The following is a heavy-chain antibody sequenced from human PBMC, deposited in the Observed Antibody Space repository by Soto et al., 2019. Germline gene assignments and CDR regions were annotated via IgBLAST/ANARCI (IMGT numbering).Heavy chain of an antibody. CDR2: MNPHSGHT. Sequence: ASVKVSCKASGYTFTSHDINWMRQATGQGLEWMGWMNPHSGHTNYAQKFQGRVTMTRDTSISTAYMELTSLRSEDAAVYYCASDMSTTWGQGTLVTVSS. CDR1: GYTFTSHD. J-gene: IGHJ5*02. V-gene: IGHV1-8*01. D-gene: IGHD2-2*01. CDR3: ASDMSTT.